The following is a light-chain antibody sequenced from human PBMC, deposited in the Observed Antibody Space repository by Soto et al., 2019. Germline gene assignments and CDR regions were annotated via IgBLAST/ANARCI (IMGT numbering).Light chain of an antibody. CDR2: KAS. J-gene: IGKJ1*01. Sequence: DIQMTQSPSSLFASVGDRVTITCRASQTISSWLAWYQQKPGKAPKLLIYKASTLKSGVPSRFSGSGSGTEFTLTISSLQPDDFATYYCQHSNSYSEAFGQGTKVDIK. CDR1: QTISSW. V-gene: IGKV1-5*03. CDR3: QHSNSYSEA.